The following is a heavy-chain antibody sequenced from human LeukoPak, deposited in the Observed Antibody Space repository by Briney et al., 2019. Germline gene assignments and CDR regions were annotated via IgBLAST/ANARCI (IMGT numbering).Heavy chain of an antibody. CDR2: IHYSGST. J-gene: IGHJ4*02. CDR1: GGSISSSSYY. D-gene: IGHD3-10*01. V-gene: IGHV4-39*07. CDR3: AKDRDGSGSQPFDY. Sequence: SETLSLTCTVSGGSISSSSYYWGWIRQPPGKGLEWIGSIHYSGSTNYNPSLKSRVTISVDTSKNQFSLKLSSVTAADTAVYYCAKDRDGSGSQPFDYWGQGTLVTVSS.